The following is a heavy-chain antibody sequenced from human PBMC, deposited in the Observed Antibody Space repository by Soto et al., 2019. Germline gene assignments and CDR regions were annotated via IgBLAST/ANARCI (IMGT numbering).Heavy chain of an antibody. CDR2: ISGSGGST. D-gene: IGHD3-3*01. J-gene: IGHJ4*02. CDR1: GFTFSSYA. V-gene: IGHV3-23*01. CDR3: AKMLRFLEWSFDY. Sequence: EVQLLESGGGLVQPGGSLRLSCAASGFTFSSYAMSWVRQAPGKGLEWVSAISGSGGSTYYADSVKGRFTISRDKSKNTLYLQMNSLRAEDTAVYYCAKMLRFLEWSFDYWGQGTLVTVSS.